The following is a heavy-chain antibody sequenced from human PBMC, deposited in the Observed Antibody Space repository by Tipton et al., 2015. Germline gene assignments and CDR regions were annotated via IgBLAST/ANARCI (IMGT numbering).Heavy chain of an antibody. CDR1: GGSMSSPTYS. J-gene: IGHJ5*02. D-gene: IGHD1-20*01. Sequence: TLSLTCTVSGGSMSSPTYSWGWIRQPPGKGLEWIGTIQYNGNTYYNPSLNSRVTLSVDTSKNQFSLRLSSVTAADTAAYKCVRHGPWITGSLGYFDPWGQGTLVTVSS. CDR2: IQYNGNT. CDR3: VRHGPWITGSLGYFDP. V-gene: IGHV4-39*01.